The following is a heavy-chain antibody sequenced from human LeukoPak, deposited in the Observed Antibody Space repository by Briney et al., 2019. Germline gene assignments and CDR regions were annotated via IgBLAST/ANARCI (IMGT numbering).Heavy chain of an antibody. CDR1: GFTFSSYE. J-gene: IGHJ4*02. Sequence: GGSLRPSCAASGFTFSSYEMNWVRPAPGKGLEWVSYISSSGSAIYYADSLKGRFTISRDNAKNSLYLQMNSLRAEDTAVYYCARAIGWQGYDYWGQGTLVTVSS. V-gene: IGHV3-48*03. D-gene: IGHD6-19*01. CDR2: ISSSGSAI. CDR3: ARAIGWQGYDY.